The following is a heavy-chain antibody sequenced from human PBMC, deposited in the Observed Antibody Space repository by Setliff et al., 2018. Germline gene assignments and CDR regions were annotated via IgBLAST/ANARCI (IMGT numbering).Heavy chain of an antibody. CDR1: GDSISSGSYY. J-gene: IGHJ5*02. Sequence: PSETLSLTCTVSGDSISSGSYYWTWIRQPAGKGLEWIGHFHTGGSTNYNRSLRSRVSISVDTSKNQFSLKLSSVTAADTATYYCVRAGPTVTFFRVLVISWWDPWGQGSLVTVS. D-gene: IGHD3-3*01. V-gene: IGHV4-61*09. CDR3: VRAGPTVTFFRVLVISWWDP. CDR2: FHTGGST.